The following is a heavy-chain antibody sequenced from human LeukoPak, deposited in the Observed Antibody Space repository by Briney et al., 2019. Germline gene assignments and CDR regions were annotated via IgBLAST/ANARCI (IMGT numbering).Heavy chain of an antibody. CDR2: IHYSGKT. D-gene: IGHD3-22*01. Sequence: SETLSLTCTVSGGATRNYYWSWIRQPPGKGLEWIGYIHYSGKTNYNPSLQSRVTISLDTSKNQFSLKLTSVTAADTAVYYCATHDSAVMVTSAFDFWGQGILVTVSS. CDR1: GGATRNYY. CDR3: ATHDSAVMVTSAFDF. V-gene: IGHV4-59*01. J-gene: IGHJ5*01.